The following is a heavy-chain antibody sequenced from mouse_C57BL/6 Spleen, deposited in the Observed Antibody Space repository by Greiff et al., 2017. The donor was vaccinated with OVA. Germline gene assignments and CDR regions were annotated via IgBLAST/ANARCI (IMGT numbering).Heavy chain of an antibody. J-gene: IGHJ2*01. CDR3: ARSGDSNSYYFDY. D-gene: IGHD2-5*01. V-gene: IGHV1-61*01. CDR1: GYTFTSYW. Sequence: QVQLQQPGAELVRPGSSVKLSCKASGYTFTSYWMDWVKQRPGQGLEWIGNIYPSDSETHYNQKFKDKATLTVDKSSSTAYMQLSSLTSEDSAVYYCARSGDSNSYYFDYWGQGTTLTVSS. CDR2: IYPSDSET.